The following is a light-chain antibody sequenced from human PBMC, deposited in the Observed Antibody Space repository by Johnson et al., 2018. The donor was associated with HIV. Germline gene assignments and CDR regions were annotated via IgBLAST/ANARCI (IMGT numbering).Light chain of an antibody. CDR3: GIWDASLSPLYV. V-gene: IGLV1-51*02. CDR2: EDN. Sequence: QSVLTQPPSVSAATGQRVSISCSGNSSNIENYFVSWYQQLPDAAPTLLIYEDNKRPSGIPDRFYGSKSGATATLGITGLQTGDEADYYCGIWDASLSPLYVFGTGTTITVL. J-gene: IGLJ1*01. CDR1: SSNIENYF.